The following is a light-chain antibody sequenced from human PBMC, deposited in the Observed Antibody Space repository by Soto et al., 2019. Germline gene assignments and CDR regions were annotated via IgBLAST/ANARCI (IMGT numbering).Light chain of an antibody. Sequence: ERMLTQSPGTLSLSPGERATLSCRASQSVNSRYLTWYQQKPGKAPRLLIYGASIRATGVPDRLSGSGSGTDFTLTISRLEPEDFAVYYCQQFGDSPPAFTFGQGTKLEI. CDR1: QSVNSRY. CDR2: GAS. V-gene: IGKV3-20*01. CDR3: QQFGDSPPAFT. J-gene: IGKJ2*01.